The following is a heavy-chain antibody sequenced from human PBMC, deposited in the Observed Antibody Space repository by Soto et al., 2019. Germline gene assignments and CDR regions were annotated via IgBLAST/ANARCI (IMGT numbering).Heavy chain of an antibody. J-gene: IGHJ5*02. CDR1: GFTFSSYS. CDR3: ARMANSGSYADWFDP. V-gene: IGHV3-21*01. CDR2: ISSSSSYI. Sequence: GGSLRLSCAASGFTFSSYSMNWVRQAPGKGLEWVSSISSSSSYIYYADSVKGRFTISRENAKNSMYLQMNSLRAEDTAVYYCARMANSGSYADWFDPWGQGTLVTVSS. D-gene: IGHD1-26*01.